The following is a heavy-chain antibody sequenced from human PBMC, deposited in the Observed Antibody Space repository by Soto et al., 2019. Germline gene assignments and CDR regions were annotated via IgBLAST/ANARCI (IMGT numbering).Heavy chain of an antibody. J-gene: IGHJ4*02. CDR3: AKATNDWTYHFDY. V-gene: IGHV3-23*01. CDR2: LSGVGDAT. Sequence: EVQLLESGGDLVQPGGSLRLSCAASGFTFDSFGMTWVRQAPGKGLEWVSALSGVGDATNYADSVKGRFTISRDNSKNTLYLQINSLRPEDTAVYYCAKATNDWTYHFDYWGQGTPVTVSS. CDR1: GFTFDSFG. D-gene: IGHD3-9*01.